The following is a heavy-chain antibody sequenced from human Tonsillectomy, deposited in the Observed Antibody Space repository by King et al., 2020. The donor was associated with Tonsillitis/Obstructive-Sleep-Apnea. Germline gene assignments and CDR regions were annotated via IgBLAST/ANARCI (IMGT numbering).Heavy chain of an antibody. J-gene: IGHJ4*02. CDR3: ARVDDFWSAPRYYFDS. CDR1: GFTFSSYA. Sequence: VQLVESGGGVVQPGRSLRLSCAASGFTFSSYAMHWVRQAPGKGLEWVAVISYDGSNKYYADSVKGRFTISRDNSKNTLYLQMNSLRAEDTAVYYCARVDDFWSAPRYYFDSWGQGTLVTVSS. CDR2: ISYDGSNK. V-gene: IGHV3-30*01. D-gene: IGHD3-3*01.